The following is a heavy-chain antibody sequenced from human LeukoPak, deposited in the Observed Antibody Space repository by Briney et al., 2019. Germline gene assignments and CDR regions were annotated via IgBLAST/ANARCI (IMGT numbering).Heavy chain of an antibody. CDR1: GRSFSGYY. CDR2: INHSGST. V-gene: IGHV4-34*01. CDR3: ARGVSGYAINWFDP. J-gene: IGHJ5*02. Sequence: SETLSLTCAVYGRSFSGYYWSWIRQPPGKGLEWIGEINHSGSTNYNPSLKSRVTISVDTSKNQFSLKLSSVTAADTAVYYCARGVSGYAINWFDPWGQGTLVTVSS. D-gene: IGHD5-18*01.